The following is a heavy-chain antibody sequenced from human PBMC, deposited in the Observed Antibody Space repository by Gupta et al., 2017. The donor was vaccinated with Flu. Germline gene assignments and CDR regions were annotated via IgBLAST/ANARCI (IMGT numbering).Heavy chain of an antibody. D-gene: IGHD4-17*01. Sequence: EVQLLEFGGGLAQPGGSLRLSCAASGFTFNNYAMSWVRQAPGKSLDWVSSIGASGRDTFYAASVKGRFSVSRDNSRNTLYLQMNNLRADDTAVYFCAKVLLPYGDQAAGHWGQGTLVTVSS. CDR3: AKVLLPYGDQAAGH. CDR1: GFTFNNYA. J-gene: IGHJ4*02. CDR2: IGASGRDT. V-gene: IGHV3-23*01.